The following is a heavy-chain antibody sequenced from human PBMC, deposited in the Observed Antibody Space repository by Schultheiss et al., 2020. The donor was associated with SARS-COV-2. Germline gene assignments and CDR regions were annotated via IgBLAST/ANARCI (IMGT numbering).Heavy chain of an antibody. D-gene: IGHD4-17*01. V-gene: IGHV3-21*01. CDR2: ISSSSSYI. CDR3: ARESLSDYAGVVDY. CDR1: GFTFSSYS. Sequence: GESLKISCAASGFTFSSYSMNWVRQAPGKGLEWVSSISSSSSYIYYADSVKGRFTISRDNAKNSLYLQMNSLRAEDTAVYYCARESLSDYAGVVDYWGQGTLVTVSS. J-gene: IGHJ4*02.